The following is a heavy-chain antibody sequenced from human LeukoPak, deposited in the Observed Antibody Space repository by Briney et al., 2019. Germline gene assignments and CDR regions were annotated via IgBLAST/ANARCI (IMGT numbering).Heavy chain of an antibody. J-gene: IGHJ3*02. V-gene: IGHV3-72*01. D-gene: IGHD1-26*01. CDR1: GFIFSDHY. CDR2: TRNEANIYTT. Sequence: GGSLRLSCAASGFIFSDHYMDWVRQAPGKGLEWVGRTRNEANIYTTKYAASVKGRFTISRDDSKNSLYLQMNRLKTEDTAVYYCASPVGATTVRAFDIWGQGTMVTVSS. CDR3: ASPVGATTVRAFDI.